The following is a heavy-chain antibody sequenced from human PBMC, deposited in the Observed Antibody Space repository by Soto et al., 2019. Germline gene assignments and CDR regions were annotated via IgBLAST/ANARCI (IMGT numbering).Heavy chain of an antibody. CDR2: ISYDGSNK. V-gene: IGHV3-30*18. D-gene: IGHD3-10*01. Sequence: GGSLRLSCAASGFTFSSYGMHWVRQAPGKGLEWVAVISYDGSNKYYADSVKGRFTISRDNSKNTLYLQMNSLRAEDTAVYYIAKDLAGSGNYYYYGMDVWGQGTTVTAP. J-gene: IGHJ6*02. CDR1: GFTFSSYG. CDR3: AKDLAGSGNYYYYGMDV.